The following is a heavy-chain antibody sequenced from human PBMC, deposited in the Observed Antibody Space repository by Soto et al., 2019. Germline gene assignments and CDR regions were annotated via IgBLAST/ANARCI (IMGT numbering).Heavy chain of an antibody. D-gene: IGHD6-13*01. J-gene: IGHJ3*02. CDR3: ASGYSSTWYNAFDI. CDR2: INTDGSST. Sequence: EVQLVESGGDLVQPGGSLRLSSAASGFTFSSYWMHWVRQAPGKGLVWVSRINTDGSSTNYADSVKGRFTISRDNAKNTLFLQMNSLRDEDTAVYYCASGYSSTWYNAFDIWGQGTMVTVSS. V-gene: IGHV3-74*01. CDR1: GFTFSSYW.